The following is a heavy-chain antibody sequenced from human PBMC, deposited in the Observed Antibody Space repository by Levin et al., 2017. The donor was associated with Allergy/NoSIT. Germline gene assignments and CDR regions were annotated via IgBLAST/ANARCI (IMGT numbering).Heavy chain of an antibody. CDR2: INHSGST. Sequence: PSETLSLTCAVYGGSFSGYYWSWIRQPPGKGLEWIGEINHSGSTNYNPSLKSRVTISVDTSKNQFSLKLSSVTAADTAVYYCARFRRGGDYIWGSDRPHYYYYYMDVWGKGTTVTVSS. CDR3: ARFRRGGDYIWGSDRPHYYYYYMDV. CDR1: GGSFSGYY. D-gene: IGHD3-16*02. V-gene: IGHV4-34*01. J-gene: IGHJ6*03.